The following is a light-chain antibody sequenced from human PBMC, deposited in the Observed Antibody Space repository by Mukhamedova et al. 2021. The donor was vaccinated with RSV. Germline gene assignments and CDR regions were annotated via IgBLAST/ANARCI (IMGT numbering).Light chain of an antibody. J-gene: IGKJ5*01. V-gene: IGKV1-13*02. CDR2: DAS. CDR3: QQFNTYPIT. Sequence: WYQRRVHGKAPKLLIYDASYLESGVSSRFSGSGSGTDFTLTITSLQPEDVATYYCQQFNTYPITFGQGTRLEIK.